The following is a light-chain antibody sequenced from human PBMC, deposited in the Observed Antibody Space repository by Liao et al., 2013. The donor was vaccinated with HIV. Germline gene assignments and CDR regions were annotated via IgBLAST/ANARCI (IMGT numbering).Light chain of an antibody. CDR2: QDT. V-gene: IGLV3-1*01. CDR3: LTWHSNSWV. CDR1: KLAHKY. J-gene: IGLJ3*02. Sequence: SYELTQPPSVSVSPGQKVSITCSGDKLAHKYASWYQQKPGQSPVVLIYQDTKRPSGIPGRFSGSNSGNTATLTISGTQSLDEADYYCLTWHSNSWVFGGGTKLTVL.